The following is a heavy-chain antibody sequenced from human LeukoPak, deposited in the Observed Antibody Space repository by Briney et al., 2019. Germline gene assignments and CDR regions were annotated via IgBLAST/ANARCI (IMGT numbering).Heavy chain of an antibody. V-gene: IGHV1-8*03. CDR2: MNPNSGNT. Sequence: ASVKVSCKASGYTFTSYDINWVRQATGQGLEWMGWMNPNSGNTGDAQKFQGRVTITRNTSISTAYMELSSLRSEDTAVYYCARGNYCSGGSCYAVSGYYYMDVWGKGTTVTVSS. CDR1: GYTFTSYD. D-gene: IGHD2-15*01. CDR3: ARGNYCSGGSCYAVSGYYYMDV. J-gene: IGHJ6*03.